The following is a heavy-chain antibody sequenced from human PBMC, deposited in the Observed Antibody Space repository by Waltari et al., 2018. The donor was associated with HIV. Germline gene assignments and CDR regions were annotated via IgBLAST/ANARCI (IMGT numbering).Heavy chain of an antibody. J-gene: IGHJ4*02. CDR3: ARMGQTDDILTGHHY. CDR1: GGSISSSTYY. CDR2: IYYSGST. D-gene: IGHD3-9*01. V-gene: IGHV4-39*01. Sequence: QLHLQDSGPGLVKSSETLSLTCTVSGGSISSSTYYWGWIRQPPEKGLDWIGSIYYSGSTYYTPSLKSRVIISVDTSKNQFSVKLSSVTAADTAVYYCARMGQTDDILTGHHYWGQGTLVTVSS.